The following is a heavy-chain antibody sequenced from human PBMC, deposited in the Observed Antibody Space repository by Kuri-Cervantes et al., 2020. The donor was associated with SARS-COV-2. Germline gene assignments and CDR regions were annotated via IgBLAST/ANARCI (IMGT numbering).Heavy chain of an antibody. CDR3: ARESPVPHGVTLDY. CDR2: ISYDGSNK. D-gene: IGHD2-8*01. J-gene: IGHJ4*02. Sequence: GGSLRLSCAASGFTFSSYAMHWVRQAPGKGLEWVAVISYDGSNKYYADSVKGRFTISRDNSKNTLYLQMNSLRAEDTAVYYCARESPVPHGVTLDYWGQGALVTVSS. CDR1: GFTFSSYA. V-gene: IGHV3-30-3*01.